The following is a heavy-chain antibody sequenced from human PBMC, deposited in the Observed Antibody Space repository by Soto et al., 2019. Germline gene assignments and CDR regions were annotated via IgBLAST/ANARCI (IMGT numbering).Heavy chain of an antibody. D-gene: IGHD2-2*01. Sequence: QLQLQVSGSGLVKPSQTLSLTCAVSGGSISSGGYSWSWIRQPPGKGLEWIGYIYHSGSTYYNPSLKGRVTISVDRSKNQFSLKLSSVTAADTAVYYCARVPDRWGQGTLVTVSS. CDR2: IYHSGST. J-gene: IGHJ5*02. V-gene: IGHV4-30-2*01. CDR3: ARVPDR. CDR1: GGSISSGGYS.